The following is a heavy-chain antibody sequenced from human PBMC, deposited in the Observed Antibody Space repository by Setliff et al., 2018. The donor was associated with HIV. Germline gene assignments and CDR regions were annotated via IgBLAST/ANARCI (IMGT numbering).Heavy chain of an antibody. Sequence: KPSETLSLTCNVSGVSISSHYWSWIRQSPGKGLEWIAWIHDSGSANYNPSLKSRVTRSLEXYKNQFALNLTYVNAADSAVYYCARGXXXXXWFDRWGEGTXVTVSS. CDR3: ARGXXXXXWFDR. CDR2: IHDSGSA. V-gene: IGHV4-59*11. CDR1: GVSISSHY. J-gene: IGHJ5*02.